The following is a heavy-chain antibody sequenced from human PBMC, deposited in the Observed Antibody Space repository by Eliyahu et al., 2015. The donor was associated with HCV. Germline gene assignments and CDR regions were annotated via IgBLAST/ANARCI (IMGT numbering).Heavy chain of an antibody. D-gene: IGHD3-10*01. Sequence: QVQLQQWGAGLLKPSETLSLTCAVYGGSFSGYYWSWIRQPPGKGLEWIGEINHSGSTNYNPSLKXRVTISVDTSKNQFSLKLSSVTAADTAVYYCASNDYGSGSYAFDIWGQGTMVTVSS. V-gene: IGHV4-34*01. CDR3: ASNDYGSGSYAFDI. CDR1: GGSFSGYY. J-gene: IGHJ3*02. CDR2: INHSGST.